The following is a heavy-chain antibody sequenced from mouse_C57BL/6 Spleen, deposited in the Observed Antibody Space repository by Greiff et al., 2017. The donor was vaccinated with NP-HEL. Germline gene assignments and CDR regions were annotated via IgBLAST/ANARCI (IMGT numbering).Heavy chain of an antibody. V-gene: IGHV1-52*01. D-gene: IGHD1-1*01. J-gene: IGHJ2*01. CDR1: GYTFTSYW. CDR2: IDPSDSET. CDR3: ARGGITTVVAADY. Sequence: QVHVKQSGAELVRPGSSVKLSCKASGYTFTSYWMHWVKQRPIQGLEWIGNIDPSDSETHYNQKFKDKATLTVDKSSSTAYMQLSSLTSEDSAVYYCARGGITTVVAADYWGQGTTLTVSS.